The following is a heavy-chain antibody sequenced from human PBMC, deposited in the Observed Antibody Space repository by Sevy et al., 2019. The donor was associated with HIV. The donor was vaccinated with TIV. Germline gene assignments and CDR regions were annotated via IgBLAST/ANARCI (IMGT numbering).Heavy chain of an antibody. V-gene: IGHV3-30*01. CDR1: GFNIRNYA. Sequence: GGSLRLSCSASGFNIRNYAMHWVRQAPGKGLEWVAVMSYDEITKSYADSVKGRFTISRDNSKNTLYLQMNNLGAEDTARYYCLGFCSSTSCRFAYWGQGTLVTVSS. J-gene: IGHJ4*02. D-gene: IGHD2-2*01. CDR3: LGFCSSTSCRFAY. CDR2: MSYDEITK.